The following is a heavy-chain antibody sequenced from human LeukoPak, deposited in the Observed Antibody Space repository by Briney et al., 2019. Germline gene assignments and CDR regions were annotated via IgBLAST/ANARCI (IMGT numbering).Heavy chain of an antibody. Sequence: ASVKVSCKASGYTFTDYYMHWVRQAPGQGVEWMGWINPNDGDTNYAQKFQGRVTMTRDTSISTANMEVSRLRSDDTAVYYCARANFLYCSSTTCLFDYWGQGTLVTVSS. D-gene: IGHD2-2*01. CDR2: INPNDGDT. V-gene: IGHV1-2*02. J-gene: IGHJ4*02. CDR3: ARANFLYCSSTTCLFDY. CDR1: GYTFTDYY.